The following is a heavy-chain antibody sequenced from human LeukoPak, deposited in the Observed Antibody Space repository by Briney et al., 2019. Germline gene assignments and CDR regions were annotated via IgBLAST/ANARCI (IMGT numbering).Heavy chain of an antibody. CDR1: GGSFSGYY. CDR2: INHSGST. D-gene: IGHD3-10*01. V-gene: IGHV4-34*01. J-gene: IGHJ4*02. Sequence: SETLSLTCAVYGGSFSGYYRSWIRQPPGKGLEWIGEINHSGSTNYNPSLKSRVTISVDKSKNQFSLKLSSVTAADTAVYYCAREVLWFGELLWYYFDYWGQGTLVTVSS. CDR3: AREVLWFGELLWYYFDY.